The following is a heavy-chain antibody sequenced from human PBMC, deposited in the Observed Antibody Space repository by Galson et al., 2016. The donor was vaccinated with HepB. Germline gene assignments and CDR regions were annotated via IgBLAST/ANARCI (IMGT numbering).Heavy chain of an antibody. J-gene: IGHJ5*02. V-gene: IGHV3-30*18. CDR2: TSSDGSND. CDR3: GKGGTGIAVPVDL. CDR1: GVIFSDHA. D-gene: IGHD1-1*01. Sequence: SLRLSCAISGVIFSDHAMHWVRQAPGQGLEWVAVTSSDGSNDYYVDSVKGRFAISRDNSKNTLYLEMNSLRGEDTAVYYCGKGGTGIAVPVDLWGQGTLVTVPS.